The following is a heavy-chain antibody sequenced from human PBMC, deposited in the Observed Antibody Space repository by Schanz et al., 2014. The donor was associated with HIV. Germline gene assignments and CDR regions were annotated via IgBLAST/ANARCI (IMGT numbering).Heavy chain of an antibody. J-gene: IGHJ4*02. V-gene: IGHV3-23*04. Sequence: EVHLVESGGGLVQPGGSLRLSCAASGFTFSSYAMSWVRQAPGKGLEWVSSITESGGRTYYADSVNGRFTISRDNSKNTLYLQMTTLRTEDTAVYYCAKPEYDSRGNSQSHFDYWGQGTLVTVSS. CDR1: GFTFSSYA. CDR3: AKPEYDSRGNSQSHFDY. D-gene: IGHD3-22*01. CDR2: ITESGGRT.